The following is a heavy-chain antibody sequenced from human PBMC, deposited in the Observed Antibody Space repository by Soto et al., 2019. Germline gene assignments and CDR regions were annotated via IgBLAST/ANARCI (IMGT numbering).Heavy chain of an antibody. CDR3: VRTPYYYDSSGYYYGRS. CDR2: IIPIFGRT. D-gene: IGHD3-22*01. V-gene: IGHV1-69*13. CDR1: GGTFRSYV. Sequence: SVKVSCKASGGTFRSYVISWVRQAPGQGLEWMGGIIPIFGRTDYAQKFQDRVTITADEITSTTYMELSSLRSEDTAVYYCVRTPYYYDSSGYYYGRSWGQGTLVTVSS. J-gene: IGHJ5*02.